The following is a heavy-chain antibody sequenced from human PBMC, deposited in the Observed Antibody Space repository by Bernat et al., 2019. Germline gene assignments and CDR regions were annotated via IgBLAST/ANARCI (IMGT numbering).Heavy chain of an antibody. V-gene: IGHV3-7*03. D-gene: IGHD5-18*01. J-gene: IGHJ4*02. Sequence: EVQLVESGGGLVQPGGSLRLSCAASGFTFSSYWMSWVRQAPGKGLEWVANIKQDGSEKYYVDSVTGRFTISRDNAKNSLYLQMNSLRAEDTAVYYCARDVDTAMEYYFDYWGQGTLVTVSS. CDR1: GFTFSSYW. CDR3: ARDVDTAMEYYFDY. CDR2: IKQDGSEK.